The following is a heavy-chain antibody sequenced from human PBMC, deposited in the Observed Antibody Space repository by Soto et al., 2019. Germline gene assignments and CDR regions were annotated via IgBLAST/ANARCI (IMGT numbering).Heavy chain of an antibody. V-gene: IGHV3-33*01. Sequence: QVQLVESGGGVVQPGRSLRLSCAASGFTFSSYGMHWVRQAPGKGLEWVAVIWYDGSNKYYADSVKGRFTISRDNSKNTLYLQMNSLRAEDTAVYYCARDHGSGWYGGSYWGQGTLVTVSS. CDR3: ARDHGSGWYGGSY. J-gene: IGHJ4*02. D-gene: IGHD6-19*01. CDR1: GFTFSSYG. CDR2: IWYDGSNK.